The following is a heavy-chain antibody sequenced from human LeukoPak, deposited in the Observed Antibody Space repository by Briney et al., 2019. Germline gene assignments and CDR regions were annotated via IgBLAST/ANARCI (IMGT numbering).Heavy chain of an antibody. CDR1: GSTFSRST. CDR3: ARDQSGSYQINGVFDP. CDR2: ISSSSDTI. J-gene: IGHJ5*02. Sequence: PGGSLRLSCVASGSTFSRSTMNWVRQAPGKGLEWVSYISSSSDTIYYAESVKGRFMISRDNVKNSLYLQMNSLRDEDTAIYYCARDQSGSYQINGVFDPWGQGTLVTVSS. V-gene: IGHV3-48*02. D-gene: IGHD1-26*01.